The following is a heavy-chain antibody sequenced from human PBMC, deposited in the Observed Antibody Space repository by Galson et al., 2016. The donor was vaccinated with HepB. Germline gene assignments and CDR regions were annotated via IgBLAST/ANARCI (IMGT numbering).Heavy chain of an antibody. D-gene: IGHD3-22*01. Sequence: SETLSLTCTVSGGSISSSSYYWGWIRQPPGMGLEWIGSISYSGSTYYNPSLKSRVTISVDTSKNHFSLKLSSVTAADTAVYYCAGQDYYASSGYIDALDIWGQGTMGIVSS. CDR2: ISYSGST. V-gene: IGHV4-39*01. CDR1: GGSISSSSYY. CDR3: AGQDYYASSGYIDALDI. J-gene: IGHJ3*02.